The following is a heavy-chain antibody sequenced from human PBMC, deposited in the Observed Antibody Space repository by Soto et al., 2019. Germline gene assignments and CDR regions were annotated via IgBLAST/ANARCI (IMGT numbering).Heavy chain of an antibody. J-gene: IGHJ4*02. V-gene: IGHV6-1*01. CDR2: TYYRSNWLH. CDR1: GASVSSNTTT. CDR3: ASRVAGSGFDL. Sequence: QTLSLTWAISGASVSSNTTTWTRIRASPWRGLEWLAMTYYRSNWLHDYAVSVRSGITVNPDTSKNHVSLQLNSVAPDETAVYYCASRVAGSGFDLWGKGTLVTV. D-gene: IGHD6-19*01.